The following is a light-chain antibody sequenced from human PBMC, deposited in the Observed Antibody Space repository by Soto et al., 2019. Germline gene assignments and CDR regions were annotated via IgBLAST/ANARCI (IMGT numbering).Light chain of an antibody. Sequence: QSVLTQPASVSGSPGQSITISCTGTSSDVGSYNLVSWYQQHPGKAPKLMIDEGSKRPSGVSNRFSGSKSGNTASLTISGLQAEDEADYYCCSYAGSSTVVFCGGTKVTVL. CDR1: SSDVGSYNL. CDR3: CSYAGSSTVV. J-gene: IGLJ2*01. CDR2: EGS. V-gene: IGLV2-23*01.